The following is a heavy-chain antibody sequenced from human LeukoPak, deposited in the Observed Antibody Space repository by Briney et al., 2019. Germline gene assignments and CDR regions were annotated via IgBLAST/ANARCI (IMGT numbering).Heavy chain of an antibody. CDR1: GFTFDDYA. CDR3: AKYVRRYSSGQVGFFDY. Sequence: GGSLRLPCAASGFTFDDYAMHWVWQAPGKGLEGVAGISWNSGSIGYADSVKGRFTISRDNAKNSLYLQMNSLRAEDTALYYCAKYVRRYSSGQVGFFDYWGQGTLVTVSS. J-gene: IGHJ4*02. D-gene: IGHD6-19*01. CDR2: ISWNSGSI. V-gene: IGHV3-9*01.